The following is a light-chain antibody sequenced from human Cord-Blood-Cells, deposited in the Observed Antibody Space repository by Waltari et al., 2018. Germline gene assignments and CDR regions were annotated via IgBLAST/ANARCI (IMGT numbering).Light chain of an antibody. Sequence: QPPLTHLASVSGSPGRPTTISSPGTTSDVGGYNYFSWYQQHPGKAPKLMIDDVSNRPSGVSNRFSGSKSGNTASLTISGLRAEDEADYYCSSYTSSSTLVFGGGTKLTVL. CDR2: DVS. V-gene: IGLV2-14*01. J-gene: IGLJ2*01. CDR3: SSYTSSSTLV. CDR1: TSDVGGYNY.